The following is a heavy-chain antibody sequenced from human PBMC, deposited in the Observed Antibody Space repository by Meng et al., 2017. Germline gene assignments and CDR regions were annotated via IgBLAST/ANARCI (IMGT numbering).Heavy chain of an antibody. V-gene: IGHV3-30*04. D-gene: IGHD6-19*01. CDR3: ARDLGIAVDGSGEGYYYGMDV. CDR2: IPYDGSNE. Sequence: GESLMISCAASGFTFSSYAMHWVRQAPGKGLGWVAVIPYDGSNEYYADSVKGRFTISSDNSKNTLYLQMNSLRAEDTAVYYCARDLGIAVDGSGEGYYYGMDVWGQGTTVTVSS. CDR1: GFTFSSYA. J-gene: IGHJ6*02.